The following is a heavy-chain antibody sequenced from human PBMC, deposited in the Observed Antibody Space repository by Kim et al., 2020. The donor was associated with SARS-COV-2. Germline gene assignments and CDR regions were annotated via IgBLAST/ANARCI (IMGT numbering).Heavy chain of an antibody. V-gene: IGHV4-59*13. CDR2: IYYSGST. J-gene: IGHJ6*02. Sequence: SETLSLTCTVSGGSSSSYYWSWIRQPPGKGLEWIGYIYYSGSTNYNPSLKSRVTISVDTSKNQFSLKLSSVTTADTAVYYCARGEGWLQFGDYYYYGMDVWGQGTTVTVSS. CDR3: ARGEGWLQFGDYYYYGMDV. CDR1: GGSSSSYY. D-gene: IGHD5-12*01.